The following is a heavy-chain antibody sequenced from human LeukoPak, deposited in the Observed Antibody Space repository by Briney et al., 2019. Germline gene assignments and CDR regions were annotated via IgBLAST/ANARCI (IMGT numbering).Heavy chain of an antibody. CDR1: GDSVSSNSAA. V-gene: IGHV6-1*01. CDR3: ARDRGGGPVYARINWFDP. J-gene: IGHJ5*02. D-gene: IGHD2-8*01. CDR2: TYYRSKWYN. Sequence: TSQTLSLTCAISGDSVSSNSAAWNWISQSPSRGLEWLGRTYYRSKWYNDYAVSVKSRITINPDTSKNQFSLQLNSVTPEDTAVYYCARDRGGGPVYARINWFDPWGQGTLVTVSS.